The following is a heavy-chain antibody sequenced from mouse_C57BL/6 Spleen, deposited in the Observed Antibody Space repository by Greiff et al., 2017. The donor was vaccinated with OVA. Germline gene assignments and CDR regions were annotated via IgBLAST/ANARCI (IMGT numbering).Heavy chain of an antibody. D-gene: IGHD2-2*01. CDR2: ISGGGGNT. CDR1: GFTFSSYT. Sequence: EVHLVESGGGLVKPGGSLKLSCAASGFTFSSYTMSWVRQTPEKRLEWVATISGGGGNTYYPDSVKGRFTISRDNAKNTLYLQMSSLRSEDTALYYCARHAYGYAYYFDYWGQGTTLTVSS. V-gene: IGHV5-9*01. J-gene: IGHJ2*01. CDR3: ARHAYGYAYYFDY.